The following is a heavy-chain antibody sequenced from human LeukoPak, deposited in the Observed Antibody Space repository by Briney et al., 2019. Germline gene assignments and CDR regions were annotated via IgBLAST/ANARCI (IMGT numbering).Heavy chain of an antibody. CDR3: ARLLGYCSGGSCYSDY. CDR2: IYYSGST. J-gene: IGHJ4*02. D-gene: IGHD2-15*01. CDR1: GGSISSSSYY. Sequence: SETLSLTXTVSGGSISSSSYYWGWIRQPPGKGLEWIGSIYYSGSTYYNPSLKSRVTISVDTSKNQFSLKLSSVTAADTAVYYCARLLGYCSGGSCYSDYWGQGTLVTVSS. V-gene: IGHV4-39*01.